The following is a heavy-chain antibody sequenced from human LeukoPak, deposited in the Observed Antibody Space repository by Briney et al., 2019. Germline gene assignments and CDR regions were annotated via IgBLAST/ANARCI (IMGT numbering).Heavy chain of an antibody. CDR2: ISYDGSYE. V-gene: IGHV3-30*01. CDR3: ARRSTGFDY. J-gene: IGHJ4*02. D-gene: IGHD1-1*01. CDR1: GFTFNGYG. Sequence: PGGFLRLSCEASGFTFNGYGVHWVRQAPGKGLEWVAVISYDGSYESYADSVKGRFTISRDDSKNTVYLQMNSLRSEDTAVYYCARRSTGFDYWGQETLVTVSS.